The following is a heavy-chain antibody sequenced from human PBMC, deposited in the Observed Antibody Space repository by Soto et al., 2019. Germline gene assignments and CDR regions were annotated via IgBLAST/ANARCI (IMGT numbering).Heavy chain of an antibody. CDR3: ARVPGSGTYYDNRIANDAFDI. Sequence: LRLSCAASGFTFSNYGVHWVRQAPGKGLEWVAVIWYDGSSEYYTESVKGRFTISRDNSKNTLYLQMNSLRAEDTAVYYCARVPGSGTYYDNRIANDAFDIWGRGTMVTVSS. V-gene: IGHV3-33*01. CDR2: IWYDGSSE. CDR1: GFTFSNYG. D-gene: IGHD3-10*01. J-gene: IGHJ3*02.